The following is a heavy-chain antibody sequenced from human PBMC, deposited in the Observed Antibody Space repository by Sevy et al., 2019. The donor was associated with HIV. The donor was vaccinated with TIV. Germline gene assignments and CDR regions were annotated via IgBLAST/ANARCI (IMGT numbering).Heavy chain of an antibody. J-gene: IGHJ4*02. CDR3: AREGCTKPHDY. CDR1: GFTFSKYS. V-gene: IGHV3-23*01. CDR2: LSFGCGEI. D-gene: IGHD2-8*01. Sequence: GGSLGLSCAASGFTFSKYSMSWVRQPPGKGLEWVSTLSFGCGEINYADSVKGPFTISRVNSKSSVYLQMNNLRPEDTAVYYCAREGCTKPHDYWGQGTLVTVSS.